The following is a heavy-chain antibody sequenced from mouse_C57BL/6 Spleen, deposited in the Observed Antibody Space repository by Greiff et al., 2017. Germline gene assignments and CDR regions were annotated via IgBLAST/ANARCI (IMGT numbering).Heavy chain of an antibody. CDR2: IDPSDSYP. Sequence: QVQLQQPGAELVRPGTSVKLSCKASGYTFTSYWMPWVKQRPGQGLEWIGVIDPSDSYPNYNQKFKGKATLTVDTSSSTAYMQLSSLTSEDSAVYYCARFYRKWYFDVGGTGTTVTGSS. J-gene: IGHJ1*03. V-gene: IGHV1-59*01. CDR1: GYTFTSYW. D-gene: IGHD2-14*01. CDR3: ARFYRKWYFDV.